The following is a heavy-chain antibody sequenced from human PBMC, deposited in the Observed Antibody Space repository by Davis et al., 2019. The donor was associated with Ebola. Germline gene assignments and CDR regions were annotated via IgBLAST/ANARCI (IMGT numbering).Heavy chain of an antibody. CDR3: ARVNSGWDFDY. J-gene: IGHJ4*02. CDR2: IYYSGST. V-gene: IGHV4-59*01. CDR1: GGSISSYY. D-gene: IGHD6-19*01. Sequence: PSETLSLTCTVSGGSISSYYWSWIRQPPGKGLEWIGYIYYSGSTNYNPSLKSRVTISVDTSKNQFSLKLSSVTAADTAVYYCARVNSGWDFDYWGQGTLVTVSS.